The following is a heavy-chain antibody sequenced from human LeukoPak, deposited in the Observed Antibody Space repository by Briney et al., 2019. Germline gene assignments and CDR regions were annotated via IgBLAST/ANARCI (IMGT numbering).Heavy chain of an antibody. CDR2: INHSGST. V-gene: IGHV4-34*01. CDR3: ARSMYYYDSSGYQSSYWYFDL. CDR1: GGSFSGYY. Sequence: SETLSLTCAVYGGSFSGYYWSWIRQPPGKGLEWIGEINHSGSTNYNPSLKSRVTMSVDTSKNQLSLKLSSVTAADTAVYYCARSMYYYDSSGYQSSYWYFDLWGRGTLVTVSS. J-gene: IGHJ2*01. D-gene: IGHD3-22*01.